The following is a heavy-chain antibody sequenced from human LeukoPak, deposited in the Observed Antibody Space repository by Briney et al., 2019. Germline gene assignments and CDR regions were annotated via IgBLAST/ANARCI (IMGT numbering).Heavy chain of an antibody. J-gene: IGHJ3*02. V-gene: IGHV3-23*01. D-gene: IGHD1-26*01. CDR2: ISTGGGST. CDR3: AKPRDSIVGTTSTTRFASLDI. Sequence: PGGSLRLSCAASGFTFSSNAMSWVRQAPGKGLEWVSAISTGGGSTYYADSVKGRFTISRDNPTNTLYLQMNNLRAQDTAVYYCAKPRDSIVGTTSTTRFASLDIGGQGRMVTVS. CDR1: GFTFSSNA.